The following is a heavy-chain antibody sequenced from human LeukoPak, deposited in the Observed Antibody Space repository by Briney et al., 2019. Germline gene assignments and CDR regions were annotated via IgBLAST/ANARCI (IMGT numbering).Heavy chain of an antibody. V-gene: IGHV3-49*03. CDR1: GLTFGDYA. CDR3: NTDSEYSSSPGYYYNYMDV. Sequence: GGSLRLSCTASGLTFGDYAISWFCQAPGEGRGWGGWIRSKAYGGTTEYAASVKGRFTIPRDDSNRIAYLQMNSLTTEHTAVYYSNTDSEYSSSPGYYYNYMDVWGKGTTVTVSS. D-gene: IGHD6-6*01. J-gene: IGHJ6*03. CDR2: IRSKAYGGTT.